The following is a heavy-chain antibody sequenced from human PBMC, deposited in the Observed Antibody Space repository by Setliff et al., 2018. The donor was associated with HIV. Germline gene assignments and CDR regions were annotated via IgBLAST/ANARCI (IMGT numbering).Heavy chain of an antibody. CDR3: ATPLDATMGRDY. V-gene: IGHV1-69*10. Sequence: GASVKVSCKASGGTFTNSAIGWVRQAPGQGLEWMGAIVPILGIANSAQKFQGRVTITTDESTNTAYMELSSLRSEDTAVYYCATPLDATMGRDYWGQGTLVTVS. D-gene: IGHD5-18*01. J-gene: IGHJ4*02. CDR2: IVPILGIA. CDR1: GGTFTNSA.